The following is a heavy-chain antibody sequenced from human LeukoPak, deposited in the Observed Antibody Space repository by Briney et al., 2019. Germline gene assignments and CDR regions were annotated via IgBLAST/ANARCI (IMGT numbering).Heavy chain of an antibody. J-gene: IGHJ4*02. V-gene: IGHV4-34*01. CDR3: ARVSIAVAGTAVADY. Sequence: SETLSLTCAVYGGSFSGYYWSWIRQPPGKGLEWIGEINHSGSTNYNPSLKSRVTISVDTSKNQFSLKLSSVTAADTAVYYCARVSIAVAGTAVADYWGQGTLVTVSS. D-gene: IGHD6-19*01. CDR2: INHSGST. CDR1: GGSFSGYY.